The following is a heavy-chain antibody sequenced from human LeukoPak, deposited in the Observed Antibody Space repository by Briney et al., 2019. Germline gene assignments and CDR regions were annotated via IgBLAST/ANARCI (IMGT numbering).Heavy chain of an antibody. CDR2: MNPNSGNT. CDR1: GYTFTSYD. CDR3: ARGNYHDRSGYNWFDP. V-gene: IGHV1-8*01. J-gene: IGHJ5*02. D-gene: IGHD3-22*01. Sequence: ASVKVSCKASGYTFTSYDINWVRQATGQGLEWMGWMNPNSGNTGYAQKFQGRVTMTRNTSISTAYMELSSLRSEDTAVYYCARGNYHDRSGYNWFDPWGQGTLVTVSS.